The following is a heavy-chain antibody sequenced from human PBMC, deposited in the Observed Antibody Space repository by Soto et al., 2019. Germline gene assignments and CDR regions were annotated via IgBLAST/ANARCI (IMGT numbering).Heavy chain of an antibody. Sequence: EVQLVESGGGLVQPGGSLRLSCAASGFTFISYWMSWVRQAPGKGLEWVANIKQDGSEKYYVDSVKGRFTISRDNAKNSLYLQMNSLRAEDTAVYYCARESAGGIDYWGQGTLVTVSS. CDR3: ARESAGGIDY. J-gene: IGHJ4*02. V-gene: IGHV3-7*03. CDR2: IKQDGSEK. CDR1: GFTFISYW. D-gene: IGHD2-15*01.